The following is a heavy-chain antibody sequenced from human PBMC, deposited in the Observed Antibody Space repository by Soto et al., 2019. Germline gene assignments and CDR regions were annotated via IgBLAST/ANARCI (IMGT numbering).Heavy chain of an antibody. D-gene: IGHD6-19*01. V-gene: IGHV1-2*02. J-gene: IGHJ3*02. Sequence: QLHLVQSGAVVKKPGASVTVSCSASGYPVTAYYMHWVRQAPGRGLEWMGGINPATGATKYTQTFKGRVTMTRDTSISTLFMELSGLTSEDTAGFYFAIWGCVSVAGSAAFDMCGQGTLVTVSS. CDR1: GYPVTAYY. CDR3: AIWGCVSVAGSAAFDM. CDR2: INPATGAT.